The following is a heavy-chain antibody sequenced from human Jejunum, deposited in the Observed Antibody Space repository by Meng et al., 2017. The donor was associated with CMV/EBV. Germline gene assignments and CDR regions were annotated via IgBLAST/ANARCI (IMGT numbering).Heavy chain of an antibody. CDR3: TRDLFVQSLGMDF. D-gene: IGHD3-3*01. Sequence: KASGYTFSDYGIGWVRPAPGQGFEWLGRVNGDYAYPNDAQKFQGRITMITDTSTSTAYMELRSLRYDDTAMYYCTRDLFVQSLGMDFWGQGSLVTVSS. CDR2: VNGDYAYP. V-gene: IGHV1-18*01. CDR1: GYTFSDYG. J-gene: IGHJ4*02.